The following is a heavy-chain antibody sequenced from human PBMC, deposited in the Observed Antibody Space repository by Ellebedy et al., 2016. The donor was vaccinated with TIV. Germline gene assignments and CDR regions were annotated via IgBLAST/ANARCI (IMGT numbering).Heavy chain of an antibody. Sequence: GESLKISCVASGFTFSNSWMSWVRHAPGKGLEWLANINQDGNEKNHVDSVKGRFTITRDNAKNSLYLQMNSLRAEDTALYYCARDAASGKTDYWGQGTLVTVSS. CDR1: GFTFSNSW. CDR3: ARDAASGKTDY. D-gene: IGHD6-13*01. CDR2: INQDGNEK. J-gene: IGHJ4*02. V-gene: IGHV3-7*01.